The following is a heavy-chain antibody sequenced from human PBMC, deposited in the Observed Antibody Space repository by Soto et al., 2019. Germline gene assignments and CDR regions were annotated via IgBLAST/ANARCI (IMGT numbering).Heavy chain of an antibody. CDR3: AKGYYYYYYMDV. CDR2: ISGSGGST. Sequence: GGSLRLSCAASGFTFSSYAMSWVRKAPGKGLEWVSAISGSGGSTYYADSVKGRFTISRDNSKNTLYLQMNSLRAEDTAVYYCAKGYYYYYYMDVWGKGTTVTVSS. J-gene: IGHJ6*03. V-gene: IGHV3-23*01. CDR1: GFTFSSYA.